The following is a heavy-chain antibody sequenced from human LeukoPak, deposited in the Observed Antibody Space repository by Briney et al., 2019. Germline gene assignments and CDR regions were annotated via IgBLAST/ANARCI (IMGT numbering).Heavy chain of an antibody. Sequence: SETLSLTCTVSGGSISSSSYSWGWIRQPPGKGLEWIGSIYYSGNTYYNPSLKSRVTISVDTSKNQFSLHLSSVTAADTAVYYCARAPHFFDTSGSRYYFDSWGQGALVTVSS. CDR3: ARAPHFFDTSGSRYYFDS. V-gene: IGHV4-39*07. D-gene: IGHD3-22*01. CDR2: IYYSGNT. CDR1: GGSISSSSYS. J-gene: IGHJ4*02.